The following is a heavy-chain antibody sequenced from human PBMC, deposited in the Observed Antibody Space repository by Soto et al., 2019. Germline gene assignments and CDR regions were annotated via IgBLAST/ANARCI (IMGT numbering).Heavy chain of an antibody. CDR1: GGTFSSYA. Sequence: SVKVSCKASGGTFSSYAISWVRQAPGQGLEWMGGIIPIFGTANYAQKFQGRVTITADESTSTAYMELSSLRSEDTAVYYCARLPVGRDYDFWSGQYYFDYWGQGTLVTVSS. CDR2: IIPIFGTA. CDR3: ARLPVGRDYDFWSGQYYFDY. D-gene: IGHD3-3*01. J-gene: IGHJ4*02. V-gene: IGHV1-69*13.